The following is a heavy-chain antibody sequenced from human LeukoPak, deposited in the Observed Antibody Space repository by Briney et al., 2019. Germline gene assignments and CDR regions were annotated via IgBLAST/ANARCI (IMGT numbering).Heavy chain of an antibody. Sequence: GGSLRLSCAASGFTFSSYGMHWVRQAPGKGLEWVAVISYDGSNKYYADSAKGRFTISRDNSKNTLYPQMNSLRAEDAAVYYCAKDISRWLQSCFDYWGQGTLVTVSS. CDR1: GFTFSSYG. D-gene: IGHD5-24*01. J-gene: IGHJ4*02. CDR2: ISYDGSNK. V-gene: IGHV3-30*18. CDR3: AKDISRWLQSCFDY.